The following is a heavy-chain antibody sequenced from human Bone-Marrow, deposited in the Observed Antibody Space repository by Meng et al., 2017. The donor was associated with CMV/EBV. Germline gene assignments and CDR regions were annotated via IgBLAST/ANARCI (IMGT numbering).Heavy chain of an antibody. CDR1: GFTFSSYG. Sequence: GESLKISCAASGFTFSSYGMHWVRQAPGKGLEWVAVIWYDGSNKYYADSVKGRFTISRDNSKNTLYLQMNSLRAEDAAVYYCAKAGYCSGGSCYLPDDYWGQGTLVTVPQ. CDR3: AKAGYCSGGSCYLPDDY. D-gene: IGHD2-15*01. CDR2: IWYDGSNK. J-gene: IGHJ4*02. V-gene: IGHV3-33*06.